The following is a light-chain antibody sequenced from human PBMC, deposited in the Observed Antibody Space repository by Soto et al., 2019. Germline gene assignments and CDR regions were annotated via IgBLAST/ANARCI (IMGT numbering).Light chain of an antibody. Sequence: DIQMTQSPSTLSASVGDRVTITCRASQSISSWLAWYQQKPGKAPKLLIYKASSLESGVPSRFSGSGSGTDFTLTISSLQPDDFATYYCQQYNSYPVTFGGGTKVDI. CDR2: KAS. CDR3: QQYNSYPVT. V-gene: IGKV1-5*03. J-gene: IGKJ4*01. CDR1: QSISSW.